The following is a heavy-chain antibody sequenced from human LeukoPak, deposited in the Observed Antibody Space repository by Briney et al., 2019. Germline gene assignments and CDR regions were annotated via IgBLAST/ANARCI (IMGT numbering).Heavy chain of an antibody. CDR1: GGTFSSYA. CDR3: ARDTTNWEFDY. CDR2: VNPSGGST. D-gene: IGHD7-27*01. V-gene: IGHV1-46*01. J-gene: IGHJ4*02. Sequence: ASVKVSCKASGGTFSSYAISWVRQAPGQGLEWMGIVNPSGGSTSYAQKFQGRVAMTRDTSTSTVYMELSSLRSEDTAVYYCARDTTNWEFDYWGQGTLVTVSS.